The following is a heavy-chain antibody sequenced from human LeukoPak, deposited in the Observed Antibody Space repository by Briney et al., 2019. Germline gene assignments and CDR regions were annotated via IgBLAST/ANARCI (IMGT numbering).Heavy chain of an antibody. CDR2: ISSSGSTI. CDR3: ARGGCSGGSCYNWFDP. Sequence: GGSLRLSCAASGFTFSDYYMSWVRQAPGKGLEWVSYISSSGSTIYYADSVKGRFTISRDNAKNSLYLQMNSLRAEDTAVYYCARGGCSGGSCYNWFDPWGQGTLVTVSS. D-gene: IGHD2-15*01. J-gene: IGHJ5*02. CDR1: GFTFSDYY. V-gene: IGHV3-11*01.